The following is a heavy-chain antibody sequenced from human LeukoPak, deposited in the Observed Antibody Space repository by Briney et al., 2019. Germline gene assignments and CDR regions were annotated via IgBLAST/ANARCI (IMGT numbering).Heavy chain of an antibody. CDR1: GGSINTYY. CDR3: AREDPQTTVPEGMDV. V-gene: IGHV4-59*01. Sequence: SETLSLTCSVSGGSINTYYWSWIRQLPGKGLEWIGYIHYTGTTNYNPSLRSRVTISVDTSRNQFSLRLSSVTAADTAVYYCAREDPQTTVPEGMDVWGHGTTVIVSS. D-gene: IGHD4-17*01. J-gene: IGHJ6*02. CDR2: IHYTGTT.